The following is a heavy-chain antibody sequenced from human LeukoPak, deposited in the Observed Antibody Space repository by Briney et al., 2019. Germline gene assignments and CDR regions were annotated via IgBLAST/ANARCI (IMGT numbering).Heavy chain of an antibody. CDR2: INVDGTAE. Sequence: GGSLRPSCEASGFSFSTIYMSWVRQTPGQGLEWVANINVDGTAEYYVDSVKGRFTISRDNAKNSLYLQMNSLRAEDTAVYYCARDPYRFAFDIWGQGTVVLVSS. D-gene: IGHD1-26*01. J-gene: IGHJ3*02. V-gene: IGHV3-7*03. CDR1: GFSFSTIY. CDR3: ARDPYRFAFDI.